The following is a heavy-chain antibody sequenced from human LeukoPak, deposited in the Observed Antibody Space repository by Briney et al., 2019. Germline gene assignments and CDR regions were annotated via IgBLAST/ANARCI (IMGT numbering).Heavy chain of an antibody. V-gene: IGHV4-39*07. D-gene: IGHD6-13*01. CDR3: ARRGSSWYSAYYYYMDV. J-gene: IGHJ6*03. Sequence: SETLSLTCTVSGGSISSSSYYWGWIRQPPGKGLEWIGSIYYSGSIYYNPSLKSRVTISVDTSKNQFSLKLSSVTAADTAVYYCARRGSSWYSAYYYYMDVWGKGTTVTVSS. CDR2: IYYSGSI. CDR1: GGSISSSSYY.